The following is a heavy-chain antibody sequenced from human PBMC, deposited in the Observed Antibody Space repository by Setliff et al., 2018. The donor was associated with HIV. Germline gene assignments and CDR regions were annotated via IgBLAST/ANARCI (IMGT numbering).Heavy chain of an antibody. J-gene: IGHJ4*02. CDR3: ATPPTYSYTSSGYSSLDY. CDR1: GGTFSSYA. CDR2: IILLFGTP. Sequence: GASVKVSCKASGGTFSSYAISWVRQAPGQGLEWMGGIILLFGTPNYAQKFQGRVTITADDSTSTAYMELSSLRSEDTALYYCATPPTYSYTSSGYSSLDYWGQGTPVTVS. V-gene: IGHV1-69*13. D-gene: IGHD3-22*01.